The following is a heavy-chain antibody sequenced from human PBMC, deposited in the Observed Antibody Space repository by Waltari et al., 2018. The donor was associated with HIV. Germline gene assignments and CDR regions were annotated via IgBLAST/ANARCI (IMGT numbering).Heavy chain of an antibody. J-gene: IGHJ4*02. Sequence: EVQLVESGGGLVQPGGSLRLSCAVSGFTFCSCCMCWVRQAPGKGLEWVSYISGSSSTIYYTDSVKGRFTISRDNAKNSLYLQMNSLRAEDTAVYYCARVVYDSSGYWFAYWGQGTLVTVSS. CDR2: ISGSSSTI. V-gene: IGHV3-48*01. CDR1: GFTFCSCC. CDR3: ARVVYDSSGYWFAY. D-gene: IGHD3-22*01.